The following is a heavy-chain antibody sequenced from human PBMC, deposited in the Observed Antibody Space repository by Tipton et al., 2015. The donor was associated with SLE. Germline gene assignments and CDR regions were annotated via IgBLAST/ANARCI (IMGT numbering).Heavy chain of an antibody. V-gene: IGHV4-39*01. CDR2: VYYGGST. D-gene: IGHD4-23*01. CDR3: VRAGYGGSSVYFQY. Sequence: LRLSCTVPRGSINKSGFYWGWIRQPPGKGLEWIGHVYYGGSTFYNPSLKNRVSVSLDTSSNQVSLKVTSVTAADTAAYFCVRAGYGGSSVYFQYWGQGALVTVSS. CDR1: RGSINKSGFY. J-gene: IGHJ1*01.